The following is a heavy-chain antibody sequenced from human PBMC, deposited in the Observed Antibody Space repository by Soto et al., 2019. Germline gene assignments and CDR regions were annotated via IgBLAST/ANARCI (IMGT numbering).Heavy chain of an antibody. CDR3: ARVSCSGSCLDY. CDR2: IYHSGST. J-gene: IGHJ4*02. V-gene: IGHV4-30-2*01. Sequence: KPSETLSLTCAVSGGSISSGGYSWSWIRQPPGKGLEWIGYIYHSGSTYYNPSLKSRVTISVDRSKNQFSLKLSSVTAADTAVYYCARVSCSGSCLDYWGQGTLVTVSS. D-gene: IGHD2-15*01. CDR1: GGSISSGGYS.